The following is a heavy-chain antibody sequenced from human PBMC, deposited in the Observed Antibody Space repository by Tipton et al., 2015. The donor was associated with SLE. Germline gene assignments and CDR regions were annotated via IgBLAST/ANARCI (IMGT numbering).Heavy chain of an antibody. D-gene: IGHD3-22*01. CDR3: ARVGYYDSSGYYSWYFDL. Sequence: SLRLSCAASGFTFSSYAMHWVRQAPGKGLEWVAVISYDGSNKYYADSVKGRFTISRDNSKNTLYLQMNSLRAEDTAVYYCARVGYYDSSGYYSWYFDLWGRGTLVTVSS. CDR2: ISYDGSNK. J-gene: IGHJ2*01. V-gene: IGHV3-30-3*01. CDR1: GFTFSSYA.